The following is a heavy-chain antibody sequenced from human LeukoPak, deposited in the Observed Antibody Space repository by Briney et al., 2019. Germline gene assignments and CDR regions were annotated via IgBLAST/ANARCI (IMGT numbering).Heavy chain of an antibody. CDR2: IRDYNGNT. D-gene: IGHD3-3*01. V-gene: IGHV1-18*01. CDR1: GYTFTSYG. J-gene: IGHJ4*02. Sequence: ASVKVSCKASGYTFTSYGISWVRQAPGQGLEWMGWIRDYNGNTNYAQKLQGRVTMTTDTSTSTAYMELRSLRSDDTAVYYCARVRTYDFWNYYFDYWGQGTLVTVSS. CDR3: ARVRTYDFWNYYFDY.